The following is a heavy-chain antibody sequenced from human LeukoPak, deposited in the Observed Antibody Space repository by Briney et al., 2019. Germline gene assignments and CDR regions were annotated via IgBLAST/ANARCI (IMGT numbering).Heavy chain of an antibody. CDR3: SKGTDYDITYYYYYMDV. CDR2: ISGSGGST. Sequence: GGSLRLSCAASRFTFSNYAMSWVRQAPGKGLEWVSGISGSGGSTYYADSVKGRFTISRDNSKNTLYLQMNSLRAEDTALYYCSKGTDYDITYYYYYMDVWGKGTTVTVS. V-gene: IGHV3-23*01. CDR1: RFTFSNYA. J-gene: IGHJ6*03. D-gene: IGHD3-9*01.